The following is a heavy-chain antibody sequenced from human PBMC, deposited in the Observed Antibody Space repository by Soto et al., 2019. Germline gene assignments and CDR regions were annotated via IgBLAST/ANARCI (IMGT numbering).Heavy chain of an antibody. J-gene: IGHJ4*02. CDR1: GFTFSSYA. Sequence: GGSLRLSCAASGFTFSSYAMHWVRQAPGKGLEWVALISYDGSDKDYADSVKGRFTISRDNAKNSLYLQMNSLRAEDTAVYYCARVKQARGGYSFYSGVDDWGQGTLVTVSS. CDR2: ISYDGSDK. D-gene: IGHD5-18*01. V-gene: IGHV3-30-3*01. CDR3: ARVKQARGGYSFYSGVDD.